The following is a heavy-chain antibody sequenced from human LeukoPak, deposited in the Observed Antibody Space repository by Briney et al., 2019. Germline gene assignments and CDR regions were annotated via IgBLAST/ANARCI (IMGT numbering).Heavy chain of an antibody. D-gene: IGHD2-15*01. CDR3: AKDVISWFDP. V-gene: IGHV3-23*01. J-gene: IGHJ5*02. CDR1: GFTFSSYG. Sequence: GGTLRLSCAASGFTFSSYGMSRVRQAPGKGLEWVSAISGSGGSTYYADSVKGRFTISRDNSKNTLYLQMNSLRAEDTAVYYCAKDVISWFDPWGQGTLVTVSS. CDR2: ISGSGGST.